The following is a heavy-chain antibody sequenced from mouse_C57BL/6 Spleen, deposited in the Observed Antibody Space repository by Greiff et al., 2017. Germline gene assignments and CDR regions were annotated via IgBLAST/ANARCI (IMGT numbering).Heavy chain of an antibody. V-gene: IGHV1-55*01. Sequence: VQLQQSGAGLVKPGASVKMSCKASGYTFTSYWITWVKQRPGQGLEWIGDIYPGSGSTNYNEKFKSKATLTVDTSSSTAYMQLSSLTSEDSAVDYCARSGRKITTVVSYFDYWGQGTTLTVSS. D-gene: IGHD1-1*01. CDR1: GYTFTSYW. J-gene: IGHJ2*01. CDR2: IYPGSGST. CDR3: ARSGRKITTVVSYFDY.